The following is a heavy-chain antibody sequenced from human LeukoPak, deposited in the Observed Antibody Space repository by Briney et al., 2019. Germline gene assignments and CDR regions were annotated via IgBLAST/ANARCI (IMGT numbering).Heavy chain of an antibody. Sequence: PGRSLRLSCAASGFTFSSYGMHWVRQAPGKGLEWVAVISYDGSNKYYADSVKGRFTISRDNSKNTLCLQMNSLRAEDTAVYYCAKDSCSSNSCPIEYWGQGTLVTVSS. CDR1: GFTFSSYG. CDR3: AKDSCSSNSCPIEY. D-gene: IGHD2-2*01. V-gene: IGHV3-30*18. J-gene: IGHJ4*02. CDR2: ISYDGSNK.